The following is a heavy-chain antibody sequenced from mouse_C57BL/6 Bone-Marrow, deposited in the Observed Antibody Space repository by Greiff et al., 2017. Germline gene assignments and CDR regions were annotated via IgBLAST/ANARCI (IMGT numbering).Heavy chain of an antibody. CDR1: GYAFSSSW. J-gene: IGHJ3*01. D-gene: IGHD2-1*01. CDR2: IYPGDGDT. V-gene: IGHV1-82*01. CDR3: ARWPWYFPAY. Sequence: VQGVESGPELVKPGASVKISRKASGYAFSSSWMNWVKQRPGKGLEWIGRIYPGDGDTNYNGKFKGKATLTADKSSSTAYMQLSSLTSEDSAVYFCARWPWYFPAYWGQGTLVTVSA.